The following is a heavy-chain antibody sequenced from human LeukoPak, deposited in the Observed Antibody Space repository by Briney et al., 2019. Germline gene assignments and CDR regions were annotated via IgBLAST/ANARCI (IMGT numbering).Heavy chain of an antibody. D-gene: IGHD6-19*01. CDR3: ARDLRQWLVRDLDY. J-gene: IGHJ4*02. CDR2: ISAYNGNT. CDR1: GYTFTSYG. Sequence: GASVKVSCKASGYTFTSYGISWVRQAPGQGLEWVGWISAYNGNTNYAQKLQGRVTMTTDTSTSTAYMELRSLRSDDTAVYYCARDLRQWLVRDLDYWGQGTLVTVSS. V-gene: IGHV1-18*01.